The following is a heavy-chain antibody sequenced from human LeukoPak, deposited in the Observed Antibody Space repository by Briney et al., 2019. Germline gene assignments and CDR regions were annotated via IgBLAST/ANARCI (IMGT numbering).Heavy chain of an antibody. CDR1: GYTFTVYY. D-gene: IGHD7-27*01. V-gene: IGHV1-2*02. J-gene: IGHJ3*02. CDR2: INPTSGDT. CDR3: ARGDGDGPARRAFDI. Sequence: GASVKVSCKASGYTFTVYYMHWVRQAPGQGLEWMGWINPTSGDTNYLQKFQGRVIMTRDTSISTAYMELSRVRSDDTAVYYCARGDGDGPARRAFDIWGQGTMVTVSS.